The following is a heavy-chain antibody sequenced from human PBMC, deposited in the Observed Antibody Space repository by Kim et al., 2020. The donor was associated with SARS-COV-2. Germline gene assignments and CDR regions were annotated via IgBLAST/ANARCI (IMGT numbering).Heavy chain of an antibody. J-gene: IGHJ4*02. CDR3: ARDREGAASFDY. Sequence: SADSMKGRFTVSRDNDKHTLYLQMNSLRAEDTAVYYCARDREGAASFDYWGQGTLVTVSS. D-gene: IGHD6-25*01. V-gene: IGHV3-11*06.